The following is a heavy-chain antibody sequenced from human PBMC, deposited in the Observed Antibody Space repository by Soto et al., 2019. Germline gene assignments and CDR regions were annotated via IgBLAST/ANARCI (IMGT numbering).Heavy chain of an antibody. Sequence: SETLSLTCTVSGGSISSYYWSWIRQPPGKGLEWIGYIYYSGSTNYNPSLKSRVTISVDTSKNQFSLKLSSVTAADTAVYYWARHGANYDFWSGYYSIWGQGTLVTVSS. V-gene: IGHV4-59*08. CDR1: GGSISSYY. CDR3: ARHGANYDFWSGYYSI. J-gene: IGHJ4*02. CDR2: IYYSGST. D-gene: IGHD3-3*01.